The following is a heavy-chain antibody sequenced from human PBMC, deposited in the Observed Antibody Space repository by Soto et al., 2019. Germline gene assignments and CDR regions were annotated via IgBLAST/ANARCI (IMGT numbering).Heavy chain of an antibody. CDR3: ARYSSSWAFDI. CDR2: IDPSDSYI. CDR1: GYSFTSYW. Sequence: LGESLKISCKGSGYSFTSYWITWVRQMPGKGLEWMGRIDPSDSYINYSPAFQGHVTISADKSINTAYLQWSSLKAPDTAMYYCARYSSSWAFDIWGQGTMVTVSS. V-gene: IGHV5-10-1*01. D-gene: IGHD6-13*01. J-gene: IGHJ3*02.